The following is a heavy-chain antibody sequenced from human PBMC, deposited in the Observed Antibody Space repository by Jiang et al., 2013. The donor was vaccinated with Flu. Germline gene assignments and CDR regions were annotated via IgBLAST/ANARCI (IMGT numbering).Heavy chain of an antibody. J-gene: IGHJ4*02. Sequence: ISSSSSYIYYADSVKGRFTISRDNAKNSLYLQMNSLRAEDTAVYYCARDSAHFDYWGQGTLVTVSS. CDR3: ARDSAHFDY. CDR2: ISSSSSYI. D-gene: IGHD3-10*01. V-gene: IGHV3-21*01.